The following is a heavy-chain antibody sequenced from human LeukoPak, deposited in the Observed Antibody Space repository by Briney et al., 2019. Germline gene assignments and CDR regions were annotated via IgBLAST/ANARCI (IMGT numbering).Heavy chain of an antibody. CDR2: IRYDGSNK. Sequence: GGSLRLSCAASGFTFSSYGMHWVRQAPGKGLEWVAFIRYDGSNKYYADSVKGRFTISRDNAKNSLYLQMNSLRAEDTAVYYCARGAPNYYGSGSLNWFDPWGQGTLVTVSS. J-gene: IGHJ5*02. CDR1: GFTFSSYG. D-gene: IGHD3-10*01. V-gene: IGHV3-30*02. CDR3: ARGAPNYYGSGSLNWFDP.